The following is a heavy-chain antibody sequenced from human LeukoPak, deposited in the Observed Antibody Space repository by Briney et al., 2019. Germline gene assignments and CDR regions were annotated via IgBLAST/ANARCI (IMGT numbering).Heavy chain of an antibody. CDR3: ARDYDILTGYGHAFDI. D-gene: IGHD3-9*01. J-gene: IGHJ3*02. Sequence: GGSLRLSCAASGFTFSSYWMSWVRQAPGKGLEWVANIKQDGSEKFYVDSVKGRFTISRDNSKNTLYLQMNSLRAEDTAVYYCARDYDILTGYGHAFDIWGQGTMVTVSS. CDR1: GFTFSSYW. CDR2: IKQDGSEK. V-gene: IGHV3-7*01.